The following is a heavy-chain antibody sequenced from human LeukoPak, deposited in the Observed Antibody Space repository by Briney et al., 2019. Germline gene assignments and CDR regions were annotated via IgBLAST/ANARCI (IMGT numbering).Heavy chain of an antibody. CDR1: GGSISSSSYY. D-gene: IGHD3-3*01. Sequence: PSETLSLTCTVSGGSISSSSYYWGWIRQPPGKGLEWIGEINHSGSTNYNPSLKSRVTISVDTSKNQFSLKLSSVTAADTAVYYCARGRRDKRGIFGVVIPRYYFDYWGQGTLVTVSS. CDR2: INHSGST. V-gene: IGHV4-39*07. CDR3: ARGRRDKRGIFGVVIPRYYFDY. J-gene: IGHJ4*02.